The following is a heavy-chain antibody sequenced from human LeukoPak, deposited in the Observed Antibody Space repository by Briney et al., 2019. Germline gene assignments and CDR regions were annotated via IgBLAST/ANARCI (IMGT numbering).Heavy chain of an antibody. CDR2: IYPSDGST. CDR3: ARDHCGGDCSGHFIDY. V-gene: IGHV1-46*01. D-gene: IGHD2-21*02. CDR1: GDTFISYY. J-gene: IGHJ4*02. Sequence: ASVKVSCKASGDTFISYYVHWVRQAPGQGLEWMGIIYPSDGSTTYAQKFQGGVTMTRDTSTSAVYMELSSLRSEDTAVYYCARDHCGGDCSGHFIDYWGQGTLVTVSS.